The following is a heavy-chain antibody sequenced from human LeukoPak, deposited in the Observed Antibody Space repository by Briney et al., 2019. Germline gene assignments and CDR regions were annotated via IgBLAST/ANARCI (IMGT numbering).Heavy chain of an antibody. CDR2: ISAYNGNT. J-gene: IGHJ5*02. Sequence: GASVKVSCKASGYTFTSYGISWVRQAPGQGLEWMGWISAYNGNTNYAQKLQGRVTMTTDTSTSTAYMELRSLRSDDTAVYYCARGARYDFWSGYHSSKNWFDPWGQGTLVTVSS. D-gene: IGHD3-3*01. V-gene: IGHV1-18*01. CDR3: ARGARYDFWSGYHSSKNWFDP. CDR1: GYTFTSYG.